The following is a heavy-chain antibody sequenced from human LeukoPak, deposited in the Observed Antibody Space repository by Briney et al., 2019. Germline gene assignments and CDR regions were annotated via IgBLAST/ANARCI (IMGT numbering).Heavy chain of an antibody. D-gene: IGHD2-15*01. CDR2: INHSEST. CDR3: ARGKRAPPINKIVVVVAAQRPLDY. Sequence: PSQTLSLTSPAAAGSISSYYWSCISPPAGEVLDWIREINHSESTIYNPSLKNRVTISLDTSKNKFSLKLSSVTAEHTAVYYCARGKRAPPINKIVVVVAAQRPLDYWGQGTLVTVSS. CDR1: AGSISSYY. V-gene: IGHV4-34*01. J-gene: IGHJ4*02.